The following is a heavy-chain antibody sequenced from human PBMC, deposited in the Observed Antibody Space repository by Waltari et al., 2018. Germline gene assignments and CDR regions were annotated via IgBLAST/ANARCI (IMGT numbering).Heavy chain of an antibody. J-gene: IGHJ4*02. D-gene: IGHD2-15*01. CDR1: GYSFTTYY. V-gene: IGHV1-46*01. Sequence: QVQLVQSGAEVKKPGASVKLSCKASGYSFTTYYLHWVRQAPGQGLEWMGMINPGGGSTSYAQKFQGRVTVTRDTSTNTVYMELSSLKSEDTAVYYCARNVASGLDYWGQGTLVTVSS. CDR2: INPGGGST. CDR3: ARNVASGLDY.